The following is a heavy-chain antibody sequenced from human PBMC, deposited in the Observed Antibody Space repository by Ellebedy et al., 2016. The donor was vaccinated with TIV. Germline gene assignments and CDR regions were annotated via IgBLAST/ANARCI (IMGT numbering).Heavy chain of an antibody. V-gene: IGHV4-39*07. Sequence: SETLSLTCTVSGGSISSSSYYWGWIRQSPGKGLEWIGSIYYSGSTNYNPSLKSRVTISVDTSKNQFSLKLSSVTAADTAVYYCARDVRGWGLYYFDYWGQGSLVTVSS. CDR3: ARDVRGWGLYYFDY. J-gene: IGHJ4*02. CDR2: IYYSGST. D-gene: IGHD7-27*01. CDR1: GGSISSSSYY.